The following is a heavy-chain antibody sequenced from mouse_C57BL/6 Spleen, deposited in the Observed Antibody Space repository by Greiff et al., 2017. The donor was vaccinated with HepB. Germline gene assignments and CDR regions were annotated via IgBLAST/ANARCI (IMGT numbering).Heavy chain of an antibody. Sequence: EVMLVESGGGLVQSGRSLRLSCATSGFTFSDFYMEWVRQAPGKGLEWIAASRNKANDYTTEYSASVKGRFIVSRDTSQSILYLQMNALRAEDTAIYYCARDADGGAMDYWGQGTSVTVSS. J-gene: IGHJ4*01. CDR1: GFTFSDFY. CDR3: ARDADGGAMDY. D-gene: IGHD2-3*01. CDR2: SRNKANDYTT. V-gene: IGHV7-1*01.